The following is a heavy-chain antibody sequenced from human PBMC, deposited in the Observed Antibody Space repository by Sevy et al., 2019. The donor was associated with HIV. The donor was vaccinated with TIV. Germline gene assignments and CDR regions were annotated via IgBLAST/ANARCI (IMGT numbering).Heavy chain of an antibody. J-gene: IGHJ4*02. Sequence: GGSLRLSCAASGFTFSSYWMTWVRQAPGKGREWVANIKQDGSKKYYVDSVKGRFTISRDNAKNSVYLQMNSLRAEDTAVYYCAREIAAAGSYWGQGTLVTVSS. V-gene: IGHV3-7*01. D-gene: IGHD6-13*01. CDR3: AREIAAAGSY. CDR2: IKQDGSKK. CDR1: GFTFSSYW.